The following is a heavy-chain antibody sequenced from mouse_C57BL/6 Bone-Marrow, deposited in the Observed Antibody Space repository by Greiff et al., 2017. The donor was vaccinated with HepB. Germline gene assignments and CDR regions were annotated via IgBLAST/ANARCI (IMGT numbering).Heavy chain of an antibody. D-gene: IGHD2-3*01. V-gene: IGHV1-54*01. CDR3: ARSGWLLPNFDD. J-gene: IGHJ2*01. CDR2: INPGSGGT. Sequence: QVQLQQSGAELVRPGTSVKVSCKASGYAFPNYLIEWVKQRPGQGLEWIGVINPGSGGTNYNEKFQGKATMTADKSSRTAYMQLSSLTSEDSAVYFGARSGWLLPNFDDWGQGTTLTVSS. CDR1: GYAFPNYL.